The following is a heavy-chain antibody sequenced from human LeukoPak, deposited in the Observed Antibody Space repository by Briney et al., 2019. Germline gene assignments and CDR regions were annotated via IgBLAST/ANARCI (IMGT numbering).Heavy chain of an antibody. CDR1: GGSISSGSYY. V-gene: IGHV4-61*02. J-gene: IGHJ2*01. CDR3: ARAYYYDSSGYYAYWYFDL. CDR2: IYTRGST. Sequence: PSETLSLTCTVSGGSISSGSYYWSWIRQPAGEGLEWIGRIYTRGSTNYNPSLKSRVTISVDTSKNQFSLKLSSVTAADTAVYYCARAYYYDSSGYYAYWYFDLWGRGTLVTVSS. D-gene: IGHD3-22*01.